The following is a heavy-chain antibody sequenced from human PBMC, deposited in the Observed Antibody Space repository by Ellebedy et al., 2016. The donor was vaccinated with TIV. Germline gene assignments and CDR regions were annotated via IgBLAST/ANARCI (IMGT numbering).Heavy chain of an antibody. J-gene: IGHJ1*01. CDR3: RAIVVMITDEYFQQ. V-gene: IGHV3-15*01. D-gene: IGHD5-12*01. CDR1: GFTFTNAR. Sequence: GESLKISXAASGFTFTNARMNWVRQAPGKGLEWVGRIKPKTDGGTTDYAAPVEGRFTISRDDSKNTLYLQMNSLKTEDTGVYYCRAIVVMITDEYFQQWGQGTLVTVSS. CDR2: IKPKTDGGTT.